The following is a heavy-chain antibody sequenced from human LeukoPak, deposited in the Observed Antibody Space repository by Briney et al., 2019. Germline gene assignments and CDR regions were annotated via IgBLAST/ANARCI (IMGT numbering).Heavy chain of an antibody. CDR2: IFHSATT. Sequence: SETLSLTCAVSGGSINSSNWWSWVRQPPGKGLEWIGEIFHSATTDYNPSLESRVTISVDKSKNHFSLKLSSVTAADTAVYYCARAPYYDSSGHHSAYFEYWGQGTLVTVSS. CDR3: ARAPYYDSSGHHSAYFEY. J-gene: IGHJ4*02. CDR1: GGSINSSNW. V-gene: IGHV4-4*02. D-gene: IGHD3-22*01.